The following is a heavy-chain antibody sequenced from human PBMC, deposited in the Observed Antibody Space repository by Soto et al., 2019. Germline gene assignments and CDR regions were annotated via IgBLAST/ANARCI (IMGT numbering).Heavy chain of an antibody. CDR3: ATDWGNSGSASFNFES. CDR1: GFTFSSYG. Sequence: PGGSLRLSCAASGFTFSSYGMHWVRQAPGKGLEWVAVISYDGSNKYYADSVKGRFTISRDNSKNTLYLQMNSLRAEDTAVYYCATDWGNSGSASFNFESCGQGT. D-gene: IGHD6-13*01. J-gene: IGHJ1*01. V-gene: IGHV3-30*03. CDR2: ISYDGSNK.